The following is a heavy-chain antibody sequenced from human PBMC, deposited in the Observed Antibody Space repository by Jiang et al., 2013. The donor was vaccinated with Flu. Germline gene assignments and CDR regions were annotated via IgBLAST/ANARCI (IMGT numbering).Heavy chain of an antibody. Sequence: QTLSLTCAISGDSVSSKSAAWNWIRQSPSRGLEWLGRTYYRSRWFNDYAVSVKGRITINPDTSKNQFSLQLNSVTAEDTALYYCARSSGWPDRWGQGTLVTVSS. CDR2: TYYRSRWFN. V-gene: IGHV6-1*01. CDR1: GDSVSSKSAA. J-gene: IGHJ5*02. D-gene: IGHD6-19*01. CDR3: ARSSGWPDR.